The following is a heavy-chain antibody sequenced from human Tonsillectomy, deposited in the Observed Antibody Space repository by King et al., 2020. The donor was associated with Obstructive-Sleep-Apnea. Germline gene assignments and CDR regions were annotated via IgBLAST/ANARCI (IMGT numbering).Heavy chain of an antibody. Sequence: QLVQSGGGLVQPGGSLRLSCAASGFTFSSYAISWVRQAPGKGLERVSAISGSGGSTYYADSVKGRFTISRVNSKNTLYLQMNSLRAEDTALYYCAKDQFEFGSGTHMFYFDYWGQGTLVTVSS. D-gene: IGHD3-10*01. V-gene: IGHV3-23*04. CDR1: GFTFSSYA. CDR3: AKDQFEFGSGTHMFYFDY. J-gene: IGHJ4*02. CDR2: ISGSGGST.